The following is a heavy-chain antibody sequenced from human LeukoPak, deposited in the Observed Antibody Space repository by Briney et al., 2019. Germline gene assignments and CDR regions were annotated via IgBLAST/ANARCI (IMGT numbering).Heavy chain of an antibody. V-gene: IGHV1-2*02. CDR3: ASAMVVTRNTYYFDY. D-gene: IGHD4-23*01. CDR2: INSNNGDT. CDR1: GYTFTAQY. J-gene: IGHJ4*02. Sequence: GASVKVSCKASGYTFTAQYIHWVRQAPGQGLEWMGWINSNNGDTKYVRSFLGRVTMTRDTSTTTAYLELRSLRSEDTAVYYCASAMVVTRNTYYFDYWGQGTLVTVSS.